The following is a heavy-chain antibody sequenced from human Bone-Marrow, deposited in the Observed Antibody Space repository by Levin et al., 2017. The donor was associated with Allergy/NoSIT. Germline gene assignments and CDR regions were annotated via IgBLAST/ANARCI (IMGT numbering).Heavy chain of an antibody. CDR3: ARFRGYWGYYFDY. D-gene: IGHD6-25*01. CDR2: IYHSGST. CDR1: GGSISSGGYS. Sequence: SETLSLTCAVSGGSISSGGYSWSWIRQPPGKGLEWIGYIYHSGSTYYNPSLKSRVTISVDRSKNQFSLKLSSVTAADTAVYYCARFRGYWGYYFDYWGQGTLVTVSS. V-gene: IGHV4-30-2*01. J-gene: IGHJ4*02.